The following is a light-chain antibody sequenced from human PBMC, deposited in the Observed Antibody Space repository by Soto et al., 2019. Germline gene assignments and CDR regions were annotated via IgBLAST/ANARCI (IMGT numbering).Light chain of an antibody. J-gene: IGKJ2*01. CDR2: GAS. Sequence: EIVLTQSPGTLSLSPGERATLSCRASQSVSSSYLAWYQHKPGQAPRLLIYGASSRATGIPDRFSGSGSGTDFPLTISRLEPEDFAVYSCQQYGSSPHTFGQGTKLEIK. V-gene: IGKV3-20*01. CDR3: QQYGSSPHT. CDR1: QSVSSSY.